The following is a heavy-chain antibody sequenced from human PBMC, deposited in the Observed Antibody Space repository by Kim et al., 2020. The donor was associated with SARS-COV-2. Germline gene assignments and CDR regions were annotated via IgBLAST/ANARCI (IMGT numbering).Heavy chain of an antibody. Sequence: SETLSLTCTVSGGPVSTSNYYWAWIRQPPGKGLEWIGSIYFSGSTYYTPSLKSRVTIAVDSSKNQLSLKLTSVTAADTAKYYCARHGPRDANVFWGQGTLVTVSS. CDR2: IYFSGST. J-gene: IGHJ4*02. V-gene: IGHV4-39*01. CDR1: GGPVSTSNYY. CDR3: ARHGPRDANVF.